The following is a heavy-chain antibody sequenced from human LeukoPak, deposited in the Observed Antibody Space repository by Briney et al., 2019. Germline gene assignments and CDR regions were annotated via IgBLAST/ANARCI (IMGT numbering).Heavy chain of an antibody. CDR1: GYSFTNYA. J-gene: IGHJ4*02. V-gene: IGHV7-4-1*02. CDR3: ARAFQSLGGLSLPDY. Sequence: ASVKVSCKASGYSFTNYAMNWVRQAPGQGLEWMGWIHPSTGNPTYAQGFTGRFVFSLDTSVSTAYLQISSLKAEDTAVYFCARAFQSLGGLSLPDYWGQGTLLTVSS. CDR2: IHPSTGNP. D-gene: IGHD3-16*02.